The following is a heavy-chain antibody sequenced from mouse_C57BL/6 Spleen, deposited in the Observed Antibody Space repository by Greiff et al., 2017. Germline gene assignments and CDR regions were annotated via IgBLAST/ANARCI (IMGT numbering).Heavy chain of an antibody. CDR2: IWSDGST. D-gene: IGHD2-4*01. CDR1: GFSLTSYG. CDR3: ARQIYYDYDNAMDY. V-gene: IGHV2-6-1*01. Sequence: QVQLKESGPGLVAPSQSLSITCTVSGFSLTSYGVHWVRQPPGQGLEWLVVIWSDGSTTYNYALKSRLSISKDNSKSQVFLKMNSLQTDDTAMDYGARQIYYDYDNAMDYWGQGTSVTVSS. J-gene: IGHJ4*01.